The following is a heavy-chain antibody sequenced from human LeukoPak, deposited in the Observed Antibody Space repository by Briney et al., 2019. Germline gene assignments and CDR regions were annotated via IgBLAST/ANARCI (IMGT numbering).Heavy chain of an antibody. CDR1: GGSVTSTNW. D-gene: IGHD3-3*01. CDR2: VHLDGRT. Sequence: SPTLSLTHDVSGGSVTSTNWWTWVRQPPGKSLEWIGEVHLDGRTNYNPSLKSRLIMSVDLPENHISLKMTSVTAADTAVYYCAREGGFYRPLDYSGQGTLVTVSS. J-gene: IGHJ4*02. CDR3: AREGGFYRPLDY. V-gene: IGHV4-4*02.